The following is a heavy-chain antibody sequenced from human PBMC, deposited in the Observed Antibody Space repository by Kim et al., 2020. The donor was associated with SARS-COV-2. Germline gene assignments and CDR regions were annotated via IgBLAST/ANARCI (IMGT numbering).Heavy chain of an antibody. CDR1: GGSISSSTYY. CDR3: ARFVGDYDARRFDY. D-gene: IGHD4-17*01. J-gene: IGHJ4*02. CDR2: IYYSGTT. Sequence: SETLSLTCTVSGGSISSSTYYWGWIRQPPGKGLEWIGSIYYSGTTYYNPSLKSRVTISVDTSKNQFSLKLSSVTAADTAVYYCARFVGDYDARRFDYWGQGTLVTVSS. V-gene: IGHV4-39*01.